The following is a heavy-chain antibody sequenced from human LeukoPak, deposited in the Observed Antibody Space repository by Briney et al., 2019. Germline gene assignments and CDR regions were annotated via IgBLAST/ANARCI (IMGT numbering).Heavy chain of an antibody. D-gene: IGHD6-13*01. J-gene: IGHJ4*02. Sequence: GRSLRLSCAASGSTFSSYAMHWVRQAPGKGLEGVAVISYDGSNKYYADSVKGRFTISRDNSKNTLYLQMNSLRAEDTAVYYCARDQIAAALFDYWGQGTLVTVSS. CDR3: ARDQIAAALFDY. CDR2: ISYDGSNK. CDR1: GSTFSSYA. V-gene: IGHV3-30*04.